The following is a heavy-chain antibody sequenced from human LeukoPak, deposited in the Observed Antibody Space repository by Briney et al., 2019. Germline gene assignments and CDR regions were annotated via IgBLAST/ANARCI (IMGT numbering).Heavy chain of an antibody. D-gene: IGHD4-17*01. Sequence: SETLSLTCTVSSGSIIGYFWSWVRQPPGRGLEWIGFISSSGSTSYNPSLGSRVTISVDTSKNQFSLRLSSVTAADTAIYYRARHYGSAKFFDYWGQGILVTVSS. CDR3: ARHYGSAKFFDY. CDR2: ISSSGST. J-gene: IGHJ4*02. CDR1: SGSIIGYF. V-gene: IGHV4-59*08.